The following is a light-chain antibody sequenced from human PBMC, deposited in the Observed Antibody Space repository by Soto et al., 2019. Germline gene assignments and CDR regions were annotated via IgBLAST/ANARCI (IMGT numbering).Light chain of an antibody. Sequence: EIVLTQSPGTLSLSPGERATLSCRASQSLSSNYFAWYQHKPGQAPRLLIYGVSSRPTGIPDRFSGSGSGTDFTLTISRLEPEDFAVYYCEQYGSSPRTFGQGTKVEIK. CDR2: GVS. CDR1: QSLSSNY. V-gene: IGKV3-20*01. J-gene: IGKJ1*01. CDR3: EQYGSSPRT.